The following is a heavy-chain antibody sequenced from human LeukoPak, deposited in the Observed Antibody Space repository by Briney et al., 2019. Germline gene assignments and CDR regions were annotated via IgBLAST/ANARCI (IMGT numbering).Heavy chain of an antibody. CDR1: GGSISSGSYY. V-gene: IGHV4-61*02. Sequence: SSQTLSLTCTVSGGSISSGSYYWSWIRQPAGKGLEWIGRISTSGCTNYNPSLKSRVTISVDTSKNQFSLKLSSVTAADTAVYYCARDSYYYDSSGYSEYYFDYWGQGTLVTVSS. D-gene: IGHD3-22*01. CDR2: ISTSGCT. J-gene: IGHJ4*02. CDR3: ARDSYYYDSSGYSEYYFDY.